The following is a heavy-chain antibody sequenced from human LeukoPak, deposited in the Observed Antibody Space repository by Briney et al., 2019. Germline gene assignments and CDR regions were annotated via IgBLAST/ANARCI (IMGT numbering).Heavy chain of an antibody. D-gene: IGHD3-3*01. Sequence: GGSLRLSCAASGFTFSSYAMSWVRQAPGKGLEWVSTISGSDGSTYYANSVKGRFTISRDNSKKTLYLQMNSLRAEDTAVYYCAKDEWLLIYWGQGTLVTVSS. CDR1: GFTFSSYA. CDR3: AKDEWLLIY. J-gene: IGHJ4*02. CDR2: ISGSDGST. V-gene: IGHV3-23*01.